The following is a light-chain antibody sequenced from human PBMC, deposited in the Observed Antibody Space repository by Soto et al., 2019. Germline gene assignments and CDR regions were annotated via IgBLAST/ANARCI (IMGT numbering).Light chain of an antibody. CDR1: SRDVGGSNY. J-gene: IGLJ1*01. CDR2: EVS. Sequence: PGQSVTISCTGTSRDVGGSNYVSWYQHHPHRAPKLLIYEVSYRPSGVSSRFSGSKSGNTASLTISGLQAEDEADYYCSSYTSSNTLEVFGVGTKVTVL. CDR3: SSYTSSNTLEV. V-gene: IGLV2-14*01.